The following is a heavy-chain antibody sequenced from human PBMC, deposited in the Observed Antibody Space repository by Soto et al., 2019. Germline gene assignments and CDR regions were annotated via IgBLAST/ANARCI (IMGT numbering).Heavy chain of an antibody. Sequence: DLEWLAHIFSSDEKSYSTSLESRLTISRDTSKSQVVLTMTNMDPVDTATYYCARIPSYSSGWYFDYWGQGALVTVSS. CDR3: ARIPSYSSGWYFDY. J-gene: IGHJ4*02. V-gene: IGHV2-26*01. CDR2: IFSSDEK. D-gene: IGHD6-19*01.